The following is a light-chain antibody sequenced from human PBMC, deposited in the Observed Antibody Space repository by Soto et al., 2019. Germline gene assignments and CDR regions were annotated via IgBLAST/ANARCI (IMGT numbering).Light chain of an antibody. J-gene: IGLJ2*01. CDR1: SSDVGGYNY. CDR3: SSYAGSNNVVV. Sequence: QSVLTQPPSASGSPGQSVTISCTGTSSDVGGYNYVSWYQQHPGKAPKLMIYEVSKRPSGVPYRFSGSKSGNTASLTVSGLQAEDEADYYCSSYAGSNNVVVFGGGTKLTVL. CDR2: EVS. V-gene: IGLV2-8*01.